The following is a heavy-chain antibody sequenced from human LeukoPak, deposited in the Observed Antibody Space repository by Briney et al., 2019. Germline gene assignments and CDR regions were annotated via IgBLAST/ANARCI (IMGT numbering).Heavy chain of an antibody. CDR2: IYPGDSDT. D-gene: IGHD3-22*01. J-gene: IGHJ3*02. Sequence: GESLQISCKGSGYSFTSYWIGWVRQMPGKGLEWMGIIYPGDSDTRYSPSFQGQVTISADKSISTAYLQWSSLKASDTAMYYCASGDYDSSGYYVGADAFDIWGQGTMVTVSS. V-gene: IGHV5-51*01. CDR1: GYSFTSYW. CDR3: ASGDYDSSGYYVGADAFDI.